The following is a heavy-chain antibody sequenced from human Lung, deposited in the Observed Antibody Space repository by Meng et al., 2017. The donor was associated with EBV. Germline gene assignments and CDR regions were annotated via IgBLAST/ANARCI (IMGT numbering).Heavy chain of an antibody. Sequence: VVAWGGVVKAGGSLSLSRAAPGLTFSGFNMDWVRQAPGKGREWVAVIEPDGRKKYYAESVKGRFTISRDNSVNTLYLQMDSLRIEDTAVYHCTREIGGHDYWGQGTLVTVSS. V-gene: IGHV3-30*03. D-gene: IGHD3-16*01. CDR1: GLTFSGFN. CDR3: TREIGGHDY. CDR2: IEPDGRKK. J-gene: IGHJ4*02.